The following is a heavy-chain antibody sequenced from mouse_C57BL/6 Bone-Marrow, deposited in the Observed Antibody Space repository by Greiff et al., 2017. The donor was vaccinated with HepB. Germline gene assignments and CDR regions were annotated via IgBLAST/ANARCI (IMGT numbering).Heavy chain of an antibody. D-gene: IGHD1-1*01. CDR3: TTDYGSSYWYFDV. V-gene: IGHV14-4*01. CDR1: GFNIKDDY. J-gene: IGHJ1*03. CDR2: IDPENGDT. Sequence: EVQLQQSGAELVRPGASVKLSCTASGFNIKDDYMHWVKQRPEQGLEWFGWIDPENGDTEYASKFQGKATITADTSSNTAYLQLSSLTSEDTAVYYCTTDYGSSYWYFDVWGKGTTVTVSS.